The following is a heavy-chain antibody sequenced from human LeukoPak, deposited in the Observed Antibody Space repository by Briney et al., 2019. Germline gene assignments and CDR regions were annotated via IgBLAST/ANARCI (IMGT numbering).Heavy chain of an antibody. CDR3: VREDTSLVHHGMDV. V-gene: IGHV3-74*01. D-gene: IGHD5-18*01. Sequence: GKSLRLSCAASGFTFSSYWMHWVRQAPGKGLVWVSRINSDGSSTSYADSVKGRFTISRDNAKNTLDLQMNSLRAEDAAVYYCVREDTSLVHHGMDVWGQGATVTVSS. CDR2: INSDGSST. J-gene: IGHJ6*02. CDR1: GFTFSSYW.